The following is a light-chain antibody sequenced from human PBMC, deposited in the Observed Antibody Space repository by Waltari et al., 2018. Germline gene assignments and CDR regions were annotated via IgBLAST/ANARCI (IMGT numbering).Light chain of an antibody. CDR3: SSYAGSNNLV. CDR2: EVT. Sequence: QSALTQPPSASGSPGQSVTISCTGTSSDVGDYVSWYQQHPGKAPKLMISEVTKRPSGFPGRFSGAKSGNTASLTVAGLQAEDEADYYCSSYAGSNNLVFGGGTKLTVL. J-gene: IGLJ2*01. V-gene: IGLV2-8*01. CDR1: SSDVGDY.